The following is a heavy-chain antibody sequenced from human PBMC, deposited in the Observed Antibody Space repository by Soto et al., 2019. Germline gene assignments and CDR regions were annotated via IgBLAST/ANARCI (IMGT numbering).Heavy chain of an antibody. J-gene: IGHJ3*02. V-gene: IGHV3-30-3*01. CDR1: GFTFSSYA. CDR2: ISYDGSNK. CDR3: ASAGYSSRLGI. Sequence: QVQLVESGGGVVQPGRSLRLSCAASGFTFSSYAMHWVRQASGKGLEWVAVISYDGSNKYYADSVKGRFTISRDNSKNTLYLQMNSLRAEDTAVYYCASAGYSSRLGIWGQGTMVTVSS. D-gene: IGHD6-13*01.